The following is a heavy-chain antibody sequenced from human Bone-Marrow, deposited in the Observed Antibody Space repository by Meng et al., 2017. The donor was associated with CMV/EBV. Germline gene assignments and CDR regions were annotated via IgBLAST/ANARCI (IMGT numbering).Heavy chain of an antibody. CDR1: GFTFSSYD. CDR3: ARAIAGALAMDG. CDR2: IGTAGDT. V-gene: IGHV3-13*01. Sequence: GESLKISCAASGFTFSSYDMHWVRQATGKGLEWVSAIGTAGDTYYPGSVKGRFTISRENAKDSLYLQMNSLRAGDRAVYYCARAIAGALAMDGWGQRTTVTVSS. D-gene: IGHD4/OR15-4a*01. J-gene: IGHJ6*02.